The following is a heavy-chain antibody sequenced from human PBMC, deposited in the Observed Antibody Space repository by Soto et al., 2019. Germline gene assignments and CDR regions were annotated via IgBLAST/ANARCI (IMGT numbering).Heavy chain of an antibody. CDR3: ARFSQYYVFWSGYYRRDSDY. V-gene: IGHV4-30-4*01. CDR1: GGSISSGDYY. CDR2: IYYSGST. D-gene: IGHD3-3*01. Sequence: SETLSLTCTVSGGSISSGDYYWSWIRQPPGKGLEWIGYIYYSGSTYYNPSLKSRVTISVDTSKNQYSLKLSSVTAADTAVYYCARFSQYYVFWSGYYRRDSDYGGRETLVTVSS. J-gene: IGHJ4*02.